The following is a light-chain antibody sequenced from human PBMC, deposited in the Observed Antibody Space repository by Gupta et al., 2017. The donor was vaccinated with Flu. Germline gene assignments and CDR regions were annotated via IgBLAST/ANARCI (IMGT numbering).Light chain of an antibody. J-gene: IGLJ1*01. CDR2: INN. V-gene: IGLV1-44*01. CDR3: ATGDDSRKRYV. CDR1: TAEVGSNT. Sequence: RVINSCSGSTAEVGSNTVHWYQQVPAAAPILLMYINNRRRSGVPDRFSGSNSAPSASLAISGLQAEDEADYYRATGDDSRKRYVFGTGTKVTVL.